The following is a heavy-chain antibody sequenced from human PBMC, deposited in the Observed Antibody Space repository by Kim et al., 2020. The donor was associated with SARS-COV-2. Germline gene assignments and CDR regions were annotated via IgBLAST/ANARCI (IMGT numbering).Heavy chain of an antibody. CDR2: SDT. V-gene: IGHV5-51*01. Sequence: SDTRYSPSFQGQVTISAGKSISTAYLQWSSLKASETAMYYCARLEDWFDPWGQGTLVTVSS. CDR3: ARLEDWFDP. J-gene: IGHJ5*01.